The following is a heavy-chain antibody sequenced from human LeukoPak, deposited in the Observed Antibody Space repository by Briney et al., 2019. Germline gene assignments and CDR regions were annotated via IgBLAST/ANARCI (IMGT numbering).Heavy chain of an antibody. V-gene: IGHV4-4*07. CDR2: IYTSGST. D-gene: IGHD3-22*01. CDR1: GGSISIYY. CDR3: ARYHYDSSGYHSDY. J-gene: IGHJ4*02. Sequence: PSETLSLTCTVSGGSISIYYWSWIRQPAGKGLEWIGRIYTSGSTNYNPSLKSRVTMSVDTSKNQFSLKLSSVTAADTAVYYCARYHYDSSGYHSDYWGQGTLVTVSS.